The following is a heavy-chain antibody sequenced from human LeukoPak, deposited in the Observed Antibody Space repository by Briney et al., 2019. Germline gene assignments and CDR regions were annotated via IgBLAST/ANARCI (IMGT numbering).Heavy chain of an antibody. Sequence: SETLSLTCTVSGGSISSHYWSWIRQPPGKGMEWIGYIYYSGSTNYNPSLKSRVTISVDTSKNQFSLKLSSVTAADTAVYYCARRKDYYYYMDVWGKGTTVTVSS. CDR2: IYYSGST. V-gene: IGHV4-59*11. CDR3: ARRKDYYYYMDV. J-gene: IGHJ6*03. CDR1: GGSISSHY.